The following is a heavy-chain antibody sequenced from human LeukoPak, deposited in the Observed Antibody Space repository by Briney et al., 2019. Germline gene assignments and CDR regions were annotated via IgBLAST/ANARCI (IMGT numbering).Heavy chain of an antibody. V-gene: IGHV3-7*01. CDR2: IKQDGSEK. CDR1: GFTFGSYG. CDR3: VREGITLVRESRYFDY. J-gene: IGHJ4*02. D-gene: IGHD3-10*01. Sequence: GGSLRLSCAASGFTFGSYGMSWVRQAPGKGLEWVANIKQDGSEKYYVDSVKGRFTISRDNAKNSLYLQMSSLRAEDTAVYYCVREGITLVRESRYFDYWGQGTLVTVSS.